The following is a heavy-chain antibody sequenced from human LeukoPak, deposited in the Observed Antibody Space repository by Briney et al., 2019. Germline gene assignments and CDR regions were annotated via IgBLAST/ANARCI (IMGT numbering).Heavy chain of an antibody. D-gene: IGHD3-10*01. V-gene: IGHV3-7*04. Sequence: GSLRLSCAASRFTFNTYWMSWVRQAPGKGLGCVANIKQDGIEKYYLDSVKGRFTISRDNAKNSVYLQMNSLRVEDTAVYYCVRGSGTWPYGMDVWGQGTTVTVSS. CDR2: IKQDGIEK. CDR3: VRGSGTWPYGMDV. J-gene: IGHJ6*02. CDR1: RFTFNTYW.